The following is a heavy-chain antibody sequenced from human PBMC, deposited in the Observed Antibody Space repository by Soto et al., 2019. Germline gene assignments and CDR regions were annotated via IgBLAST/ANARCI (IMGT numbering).Heavy chain of an antibody. CDR1: GYSFTNYY. D-gene: IGHD2-21*02. V-gene: IGHV1-46*03. CDR3: TRWGAIVVVTAPFDR. J-gene: IGHJ5*02. Sequence: ASVKVSCKASGYSFTNYYIHWVRQAPGQGLEWMGTINAGGGYTTYAQRFQGRVTMTRDTSTSTVSMELSSLRYEDTALYYCTRWGAIVVVTAPFDRWGQGTLVTVSS. CDR2: INAGGGYT.